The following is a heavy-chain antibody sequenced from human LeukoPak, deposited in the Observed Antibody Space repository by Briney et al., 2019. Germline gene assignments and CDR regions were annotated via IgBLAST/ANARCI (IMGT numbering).Heavy chain of an antibody. CDR2: IIPIFGTA. CDR1: GGSFSSYA. V-gene: IGHV1-69*01. CDR3: ARSYCSGGSCLNWFDP. D-gene: IGHD2-15*01. J-gene: IGHJ5*02. Sequence: RVASLKVTCKASGGSFSSYANSWVRQAPGQGLEWMGGIIPIFGTANYAQKCQGRVTITADESTSTAYMELSSLRAEDTAVYYCARSYCSGGSCLNWFDPWGQGTLVTVSS.